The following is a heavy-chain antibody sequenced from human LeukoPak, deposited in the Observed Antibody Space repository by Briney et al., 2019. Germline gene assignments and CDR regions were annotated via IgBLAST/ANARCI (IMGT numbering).Heavy chain of an antibody. J-gene: IGHJ5*02. CDR2: FDPEDGET. CDR3: ATQEVEQWLVGENWFDP. Sequence: ASVKVSCKVSGYTLTELSMHWVRQAPGKGLEWMGGFDPEDGETIYAQKFQGRVTMTEDTSTDTAYMELSRLRSEDTAVYYCATQEVEQWLVGENWFDPWGQGTLVTVSS. V-gene: IGHV1-24*01. D-gene: IGHD6-19*01. CDR1: GYTLTELS.